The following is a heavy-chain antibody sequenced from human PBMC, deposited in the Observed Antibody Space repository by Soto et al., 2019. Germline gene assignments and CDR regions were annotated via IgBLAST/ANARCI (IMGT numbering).Heavy chain of an antibody. CDR1: GYTFTGYY. CDR3: AREGAAAGTYYFDY. Sequence: QVQLVQSGAEVKKPGASVKVSCKASGYTFTGYYMHWVRQAPGQGLEWMGWINPNSGGTNYAQKCQGRVTMTRDTSISTAYMELSRLRSDDTAVYYCAREGAAAGTYYFDYWGQGTLVTVSS. D-gene: IGHD6-13*01. CDR2: INPNSGGT. V-gene: IGHV1-2*02. J-gene: IGHJ4*02.